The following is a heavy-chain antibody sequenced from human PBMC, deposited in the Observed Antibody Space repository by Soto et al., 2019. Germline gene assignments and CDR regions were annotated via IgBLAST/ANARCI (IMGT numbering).Heavy chain of an antibody. CDR1: GFTFNNRS. CDR2: ICYASKGI. D-gene: IGHD1-1*01. CDR3: ARDVTGVLEPTNWYFAL. V-gene: IGHV3-21*01. J-gene: IGHJ2*01. Sequence: EVQLVESGGGLVNPGGSLRLACVASGFTFNNRSMNWVRQAPGRGLEWVASICYASKGIYYADSVRGRFTVSRDNAKNSVYLQMDSVRAEDTAVSYCARDVTGVLEPTNWYFALWGRGTRVTVSS.